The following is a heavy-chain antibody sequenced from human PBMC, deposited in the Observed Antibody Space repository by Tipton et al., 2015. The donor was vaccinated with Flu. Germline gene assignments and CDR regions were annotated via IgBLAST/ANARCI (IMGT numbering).Heavy chain of an antibody. Sequence: TLSLTCSVSGGSITSGHYYWTWIRQPAGKGPEWIGRVYSGGTRNSNPSLKSRVTVSMETSRNQFSLRLRSVTAADTAVYFCARDSILTPDSKSGFDAFDIWGQGTEVNVSS. J-gene: IGHJ3*02. V-gene: IGHV4-61*02. CDR1: GGSITSGHYY. D-gene: IGHD2-15*01. CDR2: VYSGGTR. CDR3: ARDSILTPDSKSGFDAFDI.